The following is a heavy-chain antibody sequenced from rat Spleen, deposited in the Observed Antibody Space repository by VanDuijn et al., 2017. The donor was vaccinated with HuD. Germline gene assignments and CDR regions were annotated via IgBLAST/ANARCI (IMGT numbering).Heavy chain of an antibody. CDR3: ARRFDFDH. Sequence: EVQLVESGGGLVQPGGSLKLSCAASGFTFSDYYMAWVRQAPTKGLEWVASITNTGGSTYYPDSVKGRFTISSDDAKTTLYLQMDSLRSEDTATYYCARRFDFDHWGQGVMVTVSS. CDR1: GFTFSDYY. V-gene: IGHV5-29*01. CDR2: ITNTGGST. J-gene: IGHJ2*01.